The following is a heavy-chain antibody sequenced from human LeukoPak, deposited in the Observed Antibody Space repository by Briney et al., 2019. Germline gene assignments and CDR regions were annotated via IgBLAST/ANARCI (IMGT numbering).Heavy chain of an antibody. CDR2: IYPGDSDT. J-gene: IGHJ4*02. D-gene: IGHD2-15*01. Sequence: GESLQISCKGSGYSFISYWIGWVRQMPGKGLWLVGIIYPGDSDTRYTPSFQGQVIISADKSISTAYLQWSSLKASDTAIYYCARRYCSGGSCYSGLDYWGQGTLVTVSS. CDR1: GYSFISYW. CDR3: ARRYCSGGSCYSGLDY. V-gene: IGHV5-51*01.